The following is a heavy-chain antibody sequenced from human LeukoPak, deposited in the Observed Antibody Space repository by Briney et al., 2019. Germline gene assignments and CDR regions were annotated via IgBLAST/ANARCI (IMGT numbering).Heavy chain of an antibody. D-gene: IGHD5-18*01. V-gene: IGHV3-30*03. Sequence: PGGSLRLSCAASGFTFRSYGMQWVRQAPGKGLEWVAVISYDRSNKFHADSVKGRFTISRDNSKNTVYLQMNSLRGEDTAVYYCAAERGGTAMVEPGFDYWGQGTLVTVSS. CDR2: ISYDRSNK. J-gene: IGHJ4*02. CDR3: AAERGGTAMVEPGFDY. CDR1: GFTFRSYG.